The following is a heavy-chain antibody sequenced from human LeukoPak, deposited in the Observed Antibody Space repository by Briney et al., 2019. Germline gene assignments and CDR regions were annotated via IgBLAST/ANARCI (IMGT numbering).Heavy chain of an antibody. V-gene: IGHV1-18*01. CDR2: ISAYNGNT. Sequence: GASVKVSCKASGYTFTSYGISWVRQAPGQGLEWMGWISAYNGNTNYAQKLQGRVTMTTDTSTGTAYMELRSLRSDDTAVYYCARRFGKFSTSGGAFDIWGQGTMVTVSS. CDR3: ARRFGKFSTSGGAFDI. CDR1: GYTFTSYG. D-gene: IGHD6-6*01. J-gene: IGHJ3*02.